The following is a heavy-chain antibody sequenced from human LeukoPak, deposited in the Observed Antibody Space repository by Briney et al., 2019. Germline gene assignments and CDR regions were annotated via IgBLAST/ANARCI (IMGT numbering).Heavy chain of an antibody. J-gene: IGHJ4*02. Sequence: SETLPLTRAVYGGSFSGYYWSWIRQPPGKGLEWIGEINHSGSTNYNPSLKSRVTISVDTSKNQFSLKLSSVTAADTAVYYCARDNLYSYCSSTSCQYYFDYWGQGTLVTVSS. CDR2: INHSGST. V-gene: IGHV4-34*01. CDR3: ARDNLYSYCSSTSCQYYFDY. D-gene: IGHD2-2*01. CDR1: GGSFSGYY.